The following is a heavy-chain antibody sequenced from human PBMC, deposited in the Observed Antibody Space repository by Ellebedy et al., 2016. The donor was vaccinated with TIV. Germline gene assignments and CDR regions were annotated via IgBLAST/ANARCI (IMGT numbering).Heavy chain of an antibody. D-gene: IGHD4-17*01. CDR3: ARSTVTTPFDY. CDR2: INPNSGGT. V-gene: IGHV1-2*02. J-gene: IGHJ4*02. CDR1: GNTFTGYY. Sequence: ASVKVSCKASGNTFTGYYMHWVRQAPGQGLEWMGWINPNSGGTNYAQKFQGRVTMTRDTSISTAYMELSRLRSEDTAVYYCARSTVTTPFDYWGQGTLVTVSS.